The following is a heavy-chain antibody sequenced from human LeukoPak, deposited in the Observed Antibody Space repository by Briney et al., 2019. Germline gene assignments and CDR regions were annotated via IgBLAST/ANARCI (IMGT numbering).Heavy chain of an antibody. J-gene: IGHJ4*02. V-gene: IGHV3-23*01. CDR1: GFTFSSYA. D-gene: IGHD1-1*01. CDR3: ARDWNGSGTAFDH. Sequence: GGSLRLSCAASGFTFSSYAMSWVRQAPGKGLEWVSAISGSGGSTYYADSVKGRFTISRDNSKNTLYLQMNSLRAEDTAVYYCARDWNGSGTAFDHWGQGTLVTVSS. CDR2: ISGSGGST.